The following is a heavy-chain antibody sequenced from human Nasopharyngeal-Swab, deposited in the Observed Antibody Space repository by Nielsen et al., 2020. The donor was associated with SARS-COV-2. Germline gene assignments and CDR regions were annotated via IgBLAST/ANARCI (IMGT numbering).Heavy chain of an antibody. D-gene: IGHD3-22*01. V-gene: IGHV1-3*01. CDR2: ISPVNGKT. J-gene: IGHJ4*02. CDR3: ARDQGYYDTSNYYQN. CDR1: GYTFRSYA. Sequence: ASVKVSCKASGYTFRSYAVHWVRQAPGQGLEGMGWISPVNGKTRYSQKFQGRVTITRDTSASTAYMELSSLRSEDTAVYYCARDQGYYDTSNYYQNWGQGTLVTVSS.